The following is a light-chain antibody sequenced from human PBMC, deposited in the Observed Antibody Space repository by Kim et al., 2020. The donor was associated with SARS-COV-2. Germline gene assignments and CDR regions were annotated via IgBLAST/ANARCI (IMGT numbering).Light chain of an antibody. CDR2: GKN. Sequence: LGQTVRITCQGDSLRSYYASWYQQKPGQAPVLVIYGKNNRPSGIPDRFSGSSSGNTASLTITGAQAEDEADYYCNSRDSSGNHHWVFGGGTKLTV. CDR1: SLRSYY. V-gene: IGLV3-19*01. J-gene: IGLJ3*02. CDR3: NSRDSSGNHHWV.